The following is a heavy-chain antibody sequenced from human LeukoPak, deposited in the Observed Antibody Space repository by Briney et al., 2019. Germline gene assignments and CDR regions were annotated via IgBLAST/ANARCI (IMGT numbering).Heavy chain of an antibody. V-gene: IGHV3-48*03. D-gene: IGHD1-1*01. Sequence: SGGSLRLSCAASGFTFSSYEMNWVRQAPGKGLEWVSYISSSGSTIYYADSVKGRFTISRDNAKNSLCLQMNSLRAEDTAVYYCARDHTGSDAFDIWGQGTMVTVSS. J-gene: IGHJ3*02. CDR3: ARDHTGSDAFDI. CDR1: GFTFSSYE. CDR2: ISSSGSTI.